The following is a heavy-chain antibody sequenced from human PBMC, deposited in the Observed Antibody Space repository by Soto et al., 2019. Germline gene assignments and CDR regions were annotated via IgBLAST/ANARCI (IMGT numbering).Heavy chain of an antibody. J-gene: IGHJ1*01. CDR1: GGTFSSYA. V-gene: IGHV1-69*01. CDR2: IIPISGTA. D-gene: IGHD3-22*01. Sequence: QVQLVQSGAEVKKPGSSVKVSCTASGGTFSSYAISWVRQAPGQGLEWMGGIIPISGTANYAQKFQSRVTITADESTSTAYMEVSSLRSEDTAVYYCARDDSSGYPRDFQHWGQGTLVTVSS. CDR3: ARDDSSGYPRDFQH.